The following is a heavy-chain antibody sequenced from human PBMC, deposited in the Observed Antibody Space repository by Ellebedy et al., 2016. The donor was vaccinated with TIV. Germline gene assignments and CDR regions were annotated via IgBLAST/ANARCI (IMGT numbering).Heavy chain of an antibody. CDR3: STLDNYGGNTPFDF. Sequence: GESLKISXAASGFTFNSAWMSWVRQAPRKGLEWVGRIKSQTDGGTADYAAPVKGRFIISRDDSKTTLYLQMNSLTLEDTAVYYCSTLDNYGGNTPFDFWGQGSLVTVSS. J-gene: IGHJ4*02. CDR1: GFTFNSAW. D-gene: IGHD4-23*01. CDR2: IKSQTDGGTA. V-gene: IGHV3-15*01.